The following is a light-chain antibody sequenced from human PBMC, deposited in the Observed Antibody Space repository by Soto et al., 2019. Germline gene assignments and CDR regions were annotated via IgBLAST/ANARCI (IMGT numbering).Light chain of an antibody. Sequence: DIQITQSPSTLSASVGDRVTITCRASQSISSWLAWYQQKPGKAPKLLIYKASSLDSRVPSRFSGSGSGTEFTLTISRLQPDYFATYSRPQYNSYLLTLCRGTKVDIK. CDR3: PQYNSYLLT. CDR1: QSISSW. J-gene: IGKJ4*01. CDR2: KAS. V-gene: IGKV1-5*03.